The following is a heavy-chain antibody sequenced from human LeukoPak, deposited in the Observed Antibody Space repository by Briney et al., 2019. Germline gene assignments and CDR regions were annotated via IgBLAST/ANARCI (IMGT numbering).Heavy chain of an antibody. J-gene: IGHJ5*02. CDR3: SRDMGYGDPFDP. V-gene: IGHV3-21*01. Sequence: GGSLRLSCAASGFTFSSYSMNWVRQAPGKGLDWVSSISSSSSYIYYADSVKGRFTISRDNAKKSLYLQMNSLRAEDTAVYYCSRDMGYGDPFDPWGQGTLVTVSS. CDR2: ISSSSSYI. D-gene: IGHD4-17*01. CDR1: GFTFSSYS.